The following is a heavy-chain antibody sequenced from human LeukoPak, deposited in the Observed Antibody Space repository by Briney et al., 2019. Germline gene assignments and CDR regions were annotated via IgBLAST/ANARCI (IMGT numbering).Heavy chain of an antibody. J-gene: IGHJ4*02. CDR2: IKQDGSEK. V-gene: IGHV3-7*03. CDR1: RFTFSSYW. Sequence: GGSLRLSCAASRFTFSSYWMSWVRQAPGKGLEWVANIKQDGSEKYYVDSVKGRFTISRDNAKNSLYLQLNSLRAEDTAVYYCAKGSTSDYWGQGTLVTVSS. D-gene: IGHD2/OR15-2a*01. CDR3: AKGSTSDY.